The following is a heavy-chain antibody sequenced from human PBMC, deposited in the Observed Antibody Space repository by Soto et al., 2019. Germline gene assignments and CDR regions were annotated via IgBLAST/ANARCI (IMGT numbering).Heavy chain of an antibody. CDR2: IFWDDDK. CDR3: AYSAQWLDYFDY. J-gene: IGHJ4*02. Sequence: QITLKESGPTLVKPTQTLTLTCTFSGFSLSTNGVGVGWIRQPPGKALEWLALIFWDDDKKYSTSLMSRLTITKDTSKNQVVLRMTNMDPVDTATYYCAYSAQWLDYFDYWGQGTLVTVSS. V-gene: IGHV2-5*02. D-gene: IGHD6-19*01. CDR1: GFSLSTNGVG.